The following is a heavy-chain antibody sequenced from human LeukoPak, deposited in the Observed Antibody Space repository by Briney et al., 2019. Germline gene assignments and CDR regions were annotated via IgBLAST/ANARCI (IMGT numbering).Heavy chain of an antibody. Sequence: ASVKVSCKASGYSFTSYGITWVRQAPGQGLEWMGWISAYNGNRNYAQKLQGRVTMTTDTSTSTAYMELRGLRSDDTAGYYCARDRTRITMVRGAVGYWGQGTLVTVSS. CDR3: ARDRTRITMVRGAVGY. V-gene: IGHV1-18*01. CDR1: GYSFTSYG. D-gene: IGHD3-10*01. J-gene: IGHJ4*02. CDR2: ISAYNGNR.